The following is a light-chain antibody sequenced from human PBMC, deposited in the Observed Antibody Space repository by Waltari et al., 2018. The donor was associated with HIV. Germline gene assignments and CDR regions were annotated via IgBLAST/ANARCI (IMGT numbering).Light chain of an antibody. CDR3: SSYTSSSTLV. J-gene: IGLJ1*01. CDR1: SSDVGGYNY. V-gene: IGLV2-14*01. Sequence: QSALTQPASVSGSPGQSITISCTGTSSDVGGYNYVSWYQQHPVKAPILMIYEVSNRPSGVSNRCSGYKSGNTASLTISGLQAEDEADYYCSSYTSSSTLVFGTGTKVTVL. CDR2: EVS.